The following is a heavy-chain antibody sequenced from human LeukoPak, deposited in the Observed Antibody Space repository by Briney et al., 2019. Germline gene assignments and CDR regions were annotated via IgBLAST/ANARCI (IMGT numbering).Heavy chain of an antibody. CDR2: INWNGESR. D-gene: IGHD3-3*01. V-gene: IGHV3-20*04. Sequence: GGSLRLSCAASGFTFDDYAMSWVRQVPGRGLEWVSFINWNGESRGYVDSVKGRFTISRDTATNSLYLEMNSLRGEDTAFFYCSRVGNSLFGAATDAVDVLSQGTLVTGSS. CDR3: SRVGNSLFGAATDAVDV. J-gene: IGHJ3*01. CDR1: GFTFDDYA.